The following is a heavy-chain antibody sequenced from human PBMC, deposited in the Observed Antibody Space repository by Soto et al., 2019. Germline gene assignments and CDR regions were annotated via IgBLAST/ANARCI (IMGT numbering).Heavy chain of an antibody. CDR1: GGSISSSSYY. Sequence: SETLSITCTVSGGSISSSSYYWGWIRQPPGKGLEWIGSIYYSGSTYYNPSLKSRVTISVDTSKNQFSLKLSSVTAADTAVYYCARQTYSSGSYYWGQGTLVTVSS. CDR3: ARQTYSSGSYY. V-gene: IGHV4-39*01. D-gene: IGHD6-19*01. J-gene: IGHJ4*02. CDR2: IYYSGST.